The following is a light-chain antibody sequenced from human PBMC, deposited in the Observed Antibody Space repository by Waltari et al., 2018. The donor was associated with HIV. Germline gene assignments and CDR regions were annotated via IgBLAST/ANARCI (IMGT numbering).Light chain of an antibody. CDR1: SSDVGGYNY. J-gene: IGLJ3*02. CDR3: SSYTTRSTPDPNWV. V-gene: IGLV2-14*01. CDR2: EVS. Sequence: QSALTQPASVSGSPGQSLTISCTGTSSDVGGYNYVPWYQQHPGKAPKLMIFEVSNRPSGVSNRFSGSKSVNTASLTISGLQAEDEADYYCSSYTTRSTPDPNWVFGGGTKLTVL.